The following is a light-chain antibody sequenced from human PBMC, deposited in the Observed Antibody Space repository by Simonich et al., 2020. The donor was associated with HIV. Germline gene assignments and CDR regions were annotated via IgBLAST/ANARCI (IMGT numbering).Light chain of an antibody. CDR2: GAS. Sequence: DIQMTQSPSSLSASVGDRVTITCRARQGISKSLAWYQQKPGKAPKLLLYGASRLESGVPSRFSGSGSGTDFTLTISSLQPEDFAIYYCQQYYSTPTFGQGTKVEI. CDR1: QGISKS. V-gene: IGKV1-NL1*01. CDR3: QQYYSTPT. J-gene: IGKJ1*01.